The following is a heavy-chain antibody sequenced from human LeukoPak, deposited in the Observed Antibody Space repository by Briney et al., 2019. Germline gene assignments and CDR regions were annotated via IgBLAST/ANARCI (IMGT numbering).Heavy chain of an antibody. Sequence: PSETLSLTCAVYGGSFSGYYWSWIRQPPGKGLEWIGEINHSGSTNYNPSLKSRVTISVDTSKNQFSLKLSSVTAADTAVYYCARPPHGDYVSGAFDIWGQGTMVTVSS. CDR1: GGSFSGYY. CDR2: INHSGST. D-gene: IGHD4-17*01. J-gene: IGHJ3*02. V-gene: IGHV4-34*01. CDR3: ARPPHGDYVSGAFDI.